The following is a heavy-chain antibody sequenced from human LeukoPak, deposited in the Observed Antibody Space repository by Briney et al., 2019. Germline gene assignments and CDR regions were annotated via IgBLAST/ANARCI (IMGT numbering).Heavy chain of an antibody. CDR2: IRVSDGYT. J-gene: IGHJ4*02. CDR3: ARVAGSYSIRPFDF. Sequence: PGGSLRLSCAASGFTLDNYAMTWVRQAPGKGLEWVSAIRVSDGYTYYADSVQGRFIISRDKSKNTVSLQMNSLTGDDTALYSCARVAGSYSIRPFDFWGQGTVVIVSS. D-gene: IGHD1-26*01. V-gene: IGHV3-23*01. CDR1: GFTLDNYA.